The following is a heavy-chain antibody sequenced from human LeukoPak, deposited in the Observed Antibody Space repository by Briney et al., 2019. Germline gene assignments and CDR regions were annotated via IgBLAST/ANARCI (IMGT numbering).Heavy chain of an antibody. CDR1: GGTFSSYA. CDR2: IIPIFGTA. D-gene: IGHD4-17*01. CDR3: AREMGPLRTYYYYYMDV. J-gene: IGHJ6*03. Sequence: SVKVSCTASGGTFSSYAISWVRQAPGQGLEWMGGIIPIFGTANYAQKFEGRVTITADESTSTAYMELSSLRSEDTAVYYCAREMGPLRTYYYYYMDVWGKGTTVTVSS. V-gene: IGHV1-69*13.